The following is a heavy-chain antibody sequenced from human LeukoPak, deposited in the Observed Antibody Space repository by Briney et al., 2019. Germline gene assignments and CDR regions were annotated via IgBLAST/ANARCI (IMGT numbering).Heavy chain of an antibody. CDR1: GFTFSRYG. D-gene: IGHD6-6*01. CDR2: IWYDGSDK. V-gene: IGHV3-33*01. J-gene: IGHJ4*02. Sequence: GGSLRLSCAASGFTFSRYGIHWVRQAPGKGLEWVAVIWYDGSDKYYADSVKGRFTISRDNSKNTVYLQMNSLRSEDTAVYYCARLAARRYYFDYWGQGTLVTVSS. CDR3: ARLAARRYYFDY.